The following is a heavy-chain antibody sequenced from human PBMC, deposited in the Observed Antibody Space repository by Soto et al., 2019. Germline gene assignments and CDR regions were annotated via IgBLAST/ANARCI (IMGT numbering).Heavy chain of an antibody. J-gene: IGHJ4*02. Sequence: GGSLRLSCTASGFTFSNYWMSWVRQAPGKGLEWVANINQDGSGTWYVDSVKGRFTVSRDNAKNSLYLQMDSLRAEDTAVYYCARAGSIGSVDYWGQGTLVTVSS. CDR3: ARAGSIGSVDY. CDR2: INQDGSGT. D-gene: IGHD6-19*01. CDR1: GFTFSNYW. V-gene: IGHV3-7*03.